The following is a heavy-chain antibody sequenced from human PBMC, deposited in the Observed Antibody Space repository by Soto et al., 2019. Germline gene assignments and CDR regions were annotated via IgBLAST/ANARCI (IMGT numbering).Heavy chain of an antibody. CDR1: GGSFSGYY. Sequence: QVQLQQWGAGPLRPLETLSLTCGVSGGSFSGYYWAWIRQSPGKGLEWIGDINDRGSSNYNPSLKSRVSISVDTSKNHYSLNLRSVTAADTAVYYGARESHDILTGPPWVWYFDLWGRGTLVTVSS. D-gene: IGHD3-9*01. CDR3: ARESHDILTGPPWVWYFDL. V-gene: IGHV4-34*01. J-gene: IGHJ2*01. CDR2: INDRGSS.